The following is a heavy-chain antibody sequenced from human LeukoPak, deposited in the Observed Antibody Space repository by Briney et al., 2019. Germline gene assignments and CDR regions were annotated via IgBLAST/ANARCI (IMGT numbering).Heavy chain of an antibody. V-gene: IGHV4-30-2*01. J-gene: IGHJ6*03. CDR3: ARGPGSVTPPLGYYYYMDV. CDR2: IYHSGST. Sequence: PSQTLSLTCTVSGGSISSGGYYWSWIRQPPGKGLEWIGYIYHSGSTYYNPSLKSRVTISVDRSKNQFSLKLSSVTAADTAVYYCARGPGSVTPPLGYYYYMDVWGKGTTVTVSS. D-gene: IGHD3-16*01. CDR1: GGSISSGGYY.